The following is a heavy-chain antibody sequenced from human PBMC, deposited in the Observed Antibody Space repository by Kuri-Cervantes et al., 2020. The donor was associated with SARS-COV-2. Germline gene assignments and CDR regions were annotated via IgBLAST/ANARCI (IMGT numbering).Heavy chain of an antibody. V-gene: IGHV4-34*01. CDR2: VNHSGST. Sequence: SQTLSLTCAVYGGSFSGYYWSWIRQPPGKGLEWIGEVNHSGSTNYNPSLKSRVTISVDTSKNQFSLKLSSVTAADTAVYYCARGRSPGYWGQGTLVTVSS. CDR1: GGSFSGYY. CDR3: ARGRSPGY. J-gene: IGHJ4*02.